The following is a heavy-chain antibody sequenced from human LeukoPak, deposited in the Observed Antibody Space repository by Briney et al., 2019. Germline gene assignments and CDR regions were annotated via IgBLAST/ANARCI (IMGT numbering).Heavy chain of an antibody. V-gene: IGHV3-53*01. D-gene: IGHD6-19*01. J-gene: IGHJ6*02. CDR3: AREYSSGWSDYYYGMDV. CDR1: GFTVSGNY. Sequence: GGSLRLSCAASGFTVSGNYMSWVRQAPGKGLEWVSVIYSGGSTYYADSVKGRFTISRDNSKNTLYLQMNSLRAEDTAVYYCAREYSSGWSDYYYGMDVWGQGTTVTVSS. CDR2: IYSGGST.